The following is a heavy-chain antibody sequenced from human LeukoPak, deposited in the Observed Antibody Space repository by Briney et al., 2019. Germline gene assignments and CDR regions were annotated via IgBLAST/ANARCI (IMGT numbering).Heavy chain of an antibody. J-gene: IGHJ4*02. CDR1: GYTFTSYD. CDR3: AKARYWEPPHFDY. Sequence: GASVKVSCKASGYTFTSYDINWVRQATGQGLEWMGWMNPNSGNTGYAQKFQGRVTITRNTSISTAYMELSSLRSEDTALYYCAKARYWEPPHFDYWGQGTLVTVSS. D-gene: IGHD1-26*01. CDR2: MNPNSGNT. V-gene: IGHV1-8*03.